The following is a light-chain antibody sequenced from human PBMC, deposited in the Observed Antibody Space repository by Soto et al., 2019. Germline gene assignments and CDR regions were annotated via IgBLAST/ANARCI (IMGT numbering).Light chain of an antibody. V-gene: IGKV1-5*03. CDR3: QQYNHYWM. J-gene: IGKJ1*01. CDR2: KAS. Sequence: DIQMTQSPSTLSASVGDRVTITCRASQSISSWLAWFQQKPGKAPKLLIYKASSLESGVPSRFSGSGSGTEFTLTISGLQPDDVATYYCQQYNHYWMFGQGTKVEIK. CDR1: QSISSW.